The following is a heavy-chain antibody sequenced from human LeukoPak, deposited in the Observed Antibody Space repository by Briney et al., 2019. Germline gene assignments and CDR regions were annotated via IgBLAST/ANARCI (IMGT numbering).Heavy chain of an antibody. Sequence: PGGSLRLSCAASGFTFSSYWMSWVRQAPGKGLEWVANIKQDGSEKYYVDPVKGRFTISRDNAKNSLYLQMNSLRAEDTAVYYCARASIAAAVSYWGQGTLVTVSS. CDR2: IKQDGSEK. V-gene: IGHV3-7*01. CDR1: GFTFSSYW. D-gene: IGHD6-13*01. CDR3: ARASIAAAVSY. J-gene: IGHJ4*02.